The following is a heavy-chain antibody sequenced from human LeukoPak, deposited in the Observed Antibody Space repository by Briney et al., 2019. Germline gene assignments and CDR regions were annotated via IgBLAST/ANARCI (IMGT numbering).Heavy chain of an antibody. CDR2: IKQDGSDI. CDR3: TRDALYGDPSYYYMDV. D-gene: IGHD4-17*01. Sequence: QAGGSLRLSCAASGFTFNGFWMSWVRQAPGKGLEWVANIKQDGSDIYYLGSVRGRFTISRDNAMNSLYLQMNSLRAEDTAVHYCTRDALYGDPSYYYMDVWGKGTTVTVSS. J-gene: IGHJ6*03. CDR1: GFTFNGFW. V-gene: IGHV3-7*01.